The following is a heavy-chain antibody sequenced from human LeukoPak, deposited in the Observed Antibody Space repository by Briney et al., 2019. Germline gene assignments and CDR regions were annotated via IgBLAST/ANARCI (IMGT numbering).Heavy chain of an antibody. CDR3: ARDFGVIRRS. CDR2: MSYEETYK. CDR1: GFSVRDYA. J-gene: IGHJ5*02. Sequence: GGSLRLSCAASGFSVRDYAMHWVRQAPGKGLEWVAVMSYEETYKNYAEAVKGRFTISRDDSKNTLFLQMSSLRPEDAAVYYCARDFGVIRRSWGQGTLVSISS. D-gene: IGHD3-3*01. V-gene: IGHV3-30-3*01.